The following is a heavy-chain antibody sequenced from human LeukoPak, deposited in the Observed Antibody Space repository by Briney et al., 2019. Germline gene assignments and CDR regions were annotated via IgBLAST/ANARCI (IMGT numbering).Heavy chain of an antibody. J-gene: IGHJ4*02. CDR3: ARDMKLREGGGYDFDY. D-gene: IGHD3-22*01. CDR1: GYTFTSYA. V-gene: IGHV7-4-1*02. CDR2: INTNTGNP. Sequence: ASVKVSCEASGYTFTSYAMNWVRQAPGQGLEWMGWINTNTGNPTYAQGFTGRFVFSLDTSVSTAYLQISSLKAEDTAVYYCARDMKLREGGGYDFDYWGQGTLVTVSS.